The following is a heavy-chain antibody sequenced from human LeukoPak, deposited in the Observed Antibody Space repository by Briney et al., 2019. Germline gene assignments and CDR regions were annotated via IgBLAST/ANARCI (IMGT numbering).Heavy chain of an antibody. V-gene: IGHV3-21*01. D-gene: IGHD4-17*01. CDR1: GFTFSSYS. CDR2: ISSSSSYI. Sequence: GGSLRLSCAASGFTFSSYSMNWVRQAPGKGLEWVSSISSSSSYIYYADSVKGRFTISRDNAKNSLYLQMNSLRAEDTAVYYCARDFTDYGDYGVDYWGQGTLVTVSS. J-gene: IGHJ4*02. CDR3: ARDFTDYGDYGVDY.